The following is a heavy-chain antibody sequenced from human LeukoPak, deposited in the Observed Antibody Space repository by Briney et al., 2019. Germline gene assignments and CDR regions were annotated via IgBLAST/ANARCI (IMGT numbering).Heavy chain of an antibody. CDR1: GFTFSGSA. J-gene: IGHJ4*02. V-gene: IGHV3-73*01. D-gene: IGHD3-9*01. CDR2: IRSKANSYAT. Sequence: GGSLKLSCAASGFTFSGSAMHWVRQASGKGLEWVGRIRSKANSYATAYAASVKGRFTISRDDSKNTAYLQMNSLKTEDTAVYYCTSRYYDILTGYFLSDYWGQGTLVTVSS. CDR3: TSRYYDILTGYFLSDY.